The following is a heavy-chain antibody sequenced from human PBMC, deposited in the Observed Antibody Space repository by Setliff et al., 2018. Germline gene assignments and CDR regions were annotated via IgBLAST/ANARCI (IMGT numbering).Heavy chain of an antibody. CDR3: ARSQWDGLWFKELLSN. CDR2: IFPKTGNT. Sequence: GASVKVSCKASGYTFTNYGITWVRQAPGQGLEWMGWIFPKTGNTNYAHKLQGRVTMTTDSSTGTACKELRSLRSDDTAVYYCARSQWDGLWFKELLSNWGQGTLVT. V-gene: IGHV1-18*01. CDR1: GYTFTNYG. D-gene: IGHD3-10*01. J-gene: IGHJ4*02.